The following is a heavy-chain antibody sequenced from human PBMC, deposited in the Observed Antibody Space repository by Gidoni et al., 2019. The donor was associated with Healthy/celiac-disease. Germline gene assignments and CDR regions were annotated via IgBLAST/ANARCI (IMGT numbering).Heavy chain of an antibody. CDR1: GFTFSSSW. D-gene: IGHD3-3*01. J-gene: IGHJ4*02. V-gene: IGHV3-7*03. CDR2: IKQDGSEK. CDR3: AREQLYDFWSGYYRPPFDY. Sequence: EVQLVESGGGLVQPGGSLRLSCAASGFTFSSSWMSWVRQAPGKGLEWVANIKQDGSEKYYVDSVKGRFTISIDNAKNSLYLQMNSLRAEDTAVYYCAREQLYDFWSGYYRPPFDYWGQGTLVTVSS.